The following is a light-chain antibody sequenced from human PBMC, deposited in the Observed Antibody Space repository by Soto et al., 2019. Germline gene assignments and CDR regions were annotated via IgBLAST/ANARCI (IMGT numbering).Light chain of an antibody. Sequence: IVLTQSPATLSLSPGERATLSCRASQSVSIYLAWYQHKPGQAPRVLIYDASNRATGIPARFSGSGSGTDFTLTISSLEPEDFAVYYCQQYDRWPVTFGGGTKVEIK. CDR3: QQYDRWPVT. J-gene: IGKJ4*01. CDR1: QSVSIY. V-gene: IGKV3-11*01. CDR2: DAS.